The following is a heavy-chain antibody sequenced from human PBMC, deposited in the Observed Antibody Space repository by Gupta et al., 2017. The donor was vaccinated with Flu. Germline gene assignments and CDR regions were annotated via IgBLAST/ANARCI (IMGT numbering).Heavy chain of an antibody. D-gene: IGHD1-26*01. Sequence: QVQLVQSGDEVKKPGASVKVSCKASGYTFTGYYMHWVRQATGPGLEGMGWINPNRGGTNYAQRVRGSVTMTRETSISTAYMERSSLRSDDTAVYYCARVDQSGSYSRLGFDYWGQGTLVTVSS. CDR3: ARVDQSGSYSRLGFDY. CDR2: INPNRGGT. J-gene: IGHJ4*02. CDR1: GYTFTGYY. V-gene: IGHV1-2*02.